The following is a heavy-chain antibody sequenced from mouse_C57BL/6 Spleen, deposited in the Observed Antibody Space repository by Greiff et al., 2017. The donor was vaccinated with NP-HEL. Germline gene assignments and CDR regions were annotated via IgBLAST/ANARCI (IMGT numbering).Heavy chain of an antibody. CDR1: GYTFTDYN. CDR2: INPNNGGT. Sequence: EVQLQQSGPELVKPGASVKIPCKASGYTFTDYNMDWVKQSHGKSLEWIGDINPNNGGTIYNQKFKGKATLTVDKSSSTAYMELRSLTSEDTAVYYCARGNWEDLYFDYWGQGTTLTVSS. V-gene: IGHV1-18*01. D-gene: IGHD4-1*01. CDR3: ARGNWEDLYFDY. J-gene: IGHJ2*01.